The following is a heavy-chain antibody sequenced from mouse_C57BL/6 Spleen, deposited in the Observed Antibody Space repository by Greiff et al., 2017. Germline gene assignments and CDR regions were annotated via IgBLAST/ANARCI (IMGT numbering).Heavy chain of an antibody. V-gene: IGHV1-76*01. CDR1: GYTFTDYY. Sequence: QVQLQQSGAELVRPGASVKLSCKASGYTFTDYYINWVKQRPGQGLEWIARIYPGSGNTYYNEKFKGKATLTAEKSSSTAYMQLSSLTSEDSAVYFCARGDTGTGDYWGQGTSVTVSS. J-gene: IGHJ4*01. D-gene: IGHD4-1*01. CDR3: ARGDTGTGDY. CDR2: IYPGSGNT.